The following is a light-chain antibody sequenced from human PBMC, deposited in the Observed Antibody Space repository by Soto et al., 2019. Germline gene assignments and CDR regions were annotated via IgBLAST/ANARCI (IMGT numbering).Light chain of an antibody. CDR1: QSVSSSY. CDR3: QQYSSSPIT. Sequence: EFVLTRSPGTLSLSPGERATLSCRASQSVSSSYLAWYQQKPGQAPRLLIYGASSRATGIPDRFSGSGSGTDFTLTITRLEPEDFAVYYCQQYSSSPITFGQGTRLENK. CDR2: GAS. V-gene: IGKV3-20*01. J-gene: IGKJ5*01.